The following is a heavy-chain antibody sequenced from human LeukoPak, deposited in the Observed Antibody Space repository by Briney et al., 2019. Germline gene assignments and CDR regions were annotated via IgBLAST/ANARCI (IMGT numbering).Heavy chain of an antibody. D-gene: IGHD6-13*01. CDR3: AKDSSSSSWYVDY. CDR2: INWNSGSI. CDR1: GFTFDDYD. V-gene: IGHV3-9*03. Sequence: PGGSLRLSCAASGFTFDDYDMSWVRQAPGKGLEWVSGINWNSGSIGYADSVKGRFTISRDNAKNSLYLQMNSLRAEDMALYYCAKDSSSSSWYVDYWGQGTLVTVSS. J-gene: IGHJ4*02.